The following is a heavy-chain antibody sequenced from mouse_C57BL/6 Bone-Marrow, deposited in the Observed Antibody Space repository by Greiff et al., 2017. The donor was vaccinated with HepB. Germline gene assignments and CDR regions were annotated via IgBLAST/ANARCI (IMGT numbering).Heavy chain of an antibody. Sequence: QVQLQQPGAELVKPGASVKLSCKASGYTFTSYWMHWVKQRPGQGLEWIGMIHPNSGSTNYNEKFKSKATLTVDKSSSTAYMQLSSLTSEDSPVYYCARVVTTWVDYWGQGTSVTVSS. J-gene: IGHJ4*01. CDR2: IHPNSGST. CDR3: ARVVTTWVDY. V-gene: IGHV1-64*01. D-gene: IGHD2-5*01. CDR1: GYTFTSYW.